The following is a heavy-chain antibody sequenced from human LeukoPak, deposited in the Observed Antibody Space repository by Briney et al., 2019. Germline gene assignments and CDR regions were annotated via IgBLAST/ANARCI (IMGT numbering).Heavy chain of an antibody. J-gene: IGHJ4*02. Sequence: PGGSLRLSCDAAGFAFGSSSMNWVRQAPGKGLMWVSRINGDGSSTAYADSVKGRFTVSRDNAKNTLYLQLDNLGGEDTAVYYCARKGSVAGLGYWGQGTLVTVSS. CDR2: INGDGSST. V-gene: IGHV3-74*01. D-gene: IGHD6-19*01. CDR1: GFAFGSSS. CDR3: ARKGSVAGLGY.